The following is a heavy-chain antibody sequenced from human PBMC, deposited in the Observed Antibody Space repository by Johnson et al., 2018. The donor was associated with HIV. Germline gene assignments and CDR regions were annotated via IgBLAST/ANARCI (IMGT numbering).Heavy chain of an antibody. V-gene: IGHV3-13*01. CDR1: GFTFSSYD. CDR2: IGTAGDT. J-gene: IGHJ3*02. Sequence: VQLVESGGGLVQPGGSLRLSCAASGFTFSSYDMHWVRQGTGKGLEWVSAIGTAGDTYYPGSVKGRFTISRENAKNSLYLQMNSLRAEDTAVYYCARDRAAAGTDALDIWGQGTMVTVSS. D-gene: IGHD6-13*01. CDR3: ARDRAAAGTDALDI.